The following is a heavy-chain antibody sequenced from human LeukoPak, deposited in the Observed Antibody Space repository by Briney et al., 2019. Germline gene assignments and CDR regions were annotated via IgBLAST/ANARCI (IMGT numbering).Heavy chain of an antibody. V-gene: IGHV3-66*01. D-gene: IGHD6-13*01. CDR1: GFMFSSYE. CDR3: ARGGPAAGRFDY. CDR2: IYSGGST. J-gene: IGHJ4*02. Sequence: PGGSLRLSCAASGFMFSSYEMNWVRQAPGKGLEWVSVIYSGGSTYYADSVKGRFTISRDNSKNTLYLQMNSLRAEDTAVYYCARGGPAAGRFDYWGQGTLVTVSS.